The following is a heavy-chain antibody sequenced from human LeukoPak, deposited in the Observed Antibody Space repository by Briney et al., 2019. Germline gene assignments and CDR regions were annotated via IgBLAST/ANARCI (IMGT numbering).Heavy chain of an antibody. CDR1: GFTFSTYF. CDR3: ARVPRFLSAMVRGPADGEDV. Sequence: GGSLRLSCAASGFTFSTYFMSWVRQAPGKGLEWVSTIVGGGAATYYADSVKGRFTISRDNSKNTLYLQMNSLRAEDTAVYYCARVPRFLSAMVRGPADGEDVWGQGTPVIVSS. J-gene: IGHJ6*02. CDR2: IVGGGAAT. V-gene: IGHV3-23*01. D-gene: IGHD3-10*01.